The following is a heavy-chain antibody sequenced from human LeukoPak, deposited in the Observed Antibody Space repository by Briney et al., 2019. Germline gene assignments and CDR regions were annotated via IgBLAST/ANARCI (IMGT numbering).Heavy chain of an antibody. Sequence: QPGGSLRLSCAASGFTFTGYWMHWARQTPGKGLVWVSRITIDGSDTTYADPVKGRFTVSRDNAQNTVYLQMNSLRAEDTAIYYCASGGDAFSTYYWGQETLVTVSS. CDR2: ITIDGSDT. J-gene: IGHJ4*02. V-gene: IGHV3-74*01. CDR3: ASGGDAFSTYY. CDR1: GFTFTGYW. D-gene: IGHD2-21*01.